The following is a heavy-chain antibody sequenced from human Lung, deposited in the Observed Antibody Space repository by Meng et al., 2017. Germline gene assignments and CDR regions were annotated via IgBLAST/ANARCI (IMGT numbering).Heavy chain of an antibody. CDR2: IRGDGGSI. CDR3: ARESGYFEY. V-gene: IGHV3-74*03. CDR1: GFTFRSYW. J-gene: IGHJ4*02. Sequence: GETGGGLFQPGGSLRLSCAASGFTFRSYWMHWGRQAPGKGLVWVSRIRGDGGSIVYADSVKGRFTISRDNAKNTLFLQMNSLRAEDTAVYYCARESGYFEYWGQGILVTVSS.